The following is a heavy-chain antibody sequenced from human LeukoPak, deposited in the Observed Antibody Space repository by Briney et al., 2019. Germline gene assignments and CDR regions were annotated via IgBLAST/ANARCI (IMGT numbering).Heavy chain of an antibody. D-gene: IGHD1-26*01. CDR1: GFTFSSYW. CDR2: INTDGSST. CDR3: ARDVAPPATLDY. Sequence: GGSLRLSCAASGFTFSSYWMHWVRQAPGKGLVWVSRINTDGSSTSYADPVKGRFTISRDNAKNTLYLQTNSLRAEDTAVYYCARDVAPPATLDYWGQGTLVTVSS. V-gene: IGHV3-74*01. J-gene: IGHJ4*02.